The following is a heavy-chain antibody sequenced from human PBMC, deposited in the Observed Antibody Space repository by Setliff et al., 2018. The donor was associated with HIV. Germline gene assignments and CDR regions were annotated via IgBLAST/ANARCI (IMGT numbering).Heavy chain of an antibody. CDR2: IGGFNGNT. CDR3: ARVPYRSAWFSGGRNPFDV. J-gene: IGHJ3*01. D-gene: IGHD6-19*01. CDR1: GYSFARYG. Sequence: ASVKVSCKASGYSFARYGLSWVRQAPGQGLEWMGWIGGFNGNTKYAQSFQDRVAMTTETATSTAYMEMRSLRSDDTAVYFCARVPYRSAWFSGGRNPFDVWGQGTMVTVSS. V-gene: IGHV1-18*01.